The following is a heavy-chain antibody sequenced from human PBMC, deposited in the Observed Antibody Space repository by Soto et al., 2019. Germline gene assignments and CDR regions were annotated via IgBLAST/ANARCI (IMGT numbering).Heavy chain of an antibody. CDR2: INSDGSST. J-gene: IGHJ6*02. V-gene: IGHV3-74*01. CDR3: ARDWAVVARTDYYYGMDV. Sequence: GESLKISCAGSRFTFSSYWMHWVRQAPGKGLVWVSRINSDGSSTSYADSVKGRFTISRDNAKNTLSLQMNSLRAEDTAVYYCARDWAVVARTDYYYGMDVWGQGTTVTVSS. CDR1: RFTFSSYW. D-gene: IGHD2-15*01.